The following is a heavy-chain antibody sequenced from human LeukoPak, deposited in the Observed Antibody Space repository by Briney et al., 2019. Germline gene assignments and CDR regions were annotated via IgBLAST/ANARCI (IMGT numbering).Heavy chain of an antibody. Sequence: GRSLRLSCAASGFTFEDYAMHWVRQAPGKGPEGVSGIGWNSGGIDYADSVKGRFTISRDNAKKPLYLQMNSLRTEDTAFYSCAKVNDRDSHGPFDFWGQGTLVTVSS. CDR2: IGWNSGGI. D-gene: IGHD1-1*01. V-gene: IGHV3-9*01. CDR3: AKVNDRDSHGPFDF. CDR1: GFTFEDYA. J-gene: IGHJ4*02.